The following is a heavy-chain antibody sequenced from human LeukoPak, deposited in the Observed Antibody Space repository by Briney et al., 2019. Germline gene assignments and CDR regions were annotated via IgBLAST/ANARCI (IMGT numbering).Heavy chain of an antibody. J-gene: IGHJ5*02. V-gene: IGHV1-46*01. Sequence: VASVKVSCKASGYTFTNYYIHWVRQAPGQGLECMGIINPSGGSTSYAQKFQGRVTMTRDMSTSTVYMELSSLRSEDTAVYYCARGGVGATTYVWFDPWGQGTLVTVSS. D-gene: IGHD1-26*01. CDR3: ARGGVGATTYVWFDP. CDR1: GYTFTNYY. CDR2: INPSGGST.